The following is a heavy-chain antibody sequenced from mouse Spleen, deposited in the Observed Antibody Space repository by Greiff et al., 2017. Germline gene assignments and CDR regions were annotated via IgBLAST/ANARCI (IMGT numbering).Heavy chain of an antibody. Sequence: QVQLQQSGAELVRPGASVTLSCKASGYTFTDYEMHWVKQTPVHGLEWIGAIDPETGGTAYNQKFKGKAILTADKSSSTAYMELRSLTSEDSAVYYCTRWGYYGSSYCYAMDYWGQGTSVTVSS. CDR2: IDPETGGT. CDR1: GYTFTDYE. J-gene: IGHJ4*01. V-gene: IGHV1-15*01. CDR3: TRWGYYGSSYCYAMDY. D-gene: IGHD1-1*01.